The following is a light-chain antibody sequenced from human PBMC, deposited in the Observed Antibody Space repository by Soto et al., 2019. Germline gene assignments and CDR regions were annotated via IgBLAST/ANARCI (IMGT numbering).Light chain of an antibody. Sequence: EIVMTQSPATLSVSPGERATLSCRASQSVTSNLAWYQQKPCQAPSLLIYGASTRATGVPARFSGSVSGTEFTLTISSLQSEDFAVYYCQQYNNWPPWTFGQGTKVEIK. V-gene: IGKV3-15*01. J-gene: IGKJ1*01. CDR2: GAS. CDR1: QSVTSN. CDR3: QQYNNWPPWT.